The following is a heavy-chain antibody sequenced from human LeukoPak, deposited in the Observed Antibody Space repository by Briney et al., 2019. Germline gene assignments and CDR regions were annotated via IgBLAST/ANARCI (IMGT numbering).Heavy chain of an antibody. CDR2: MNPNSGNT. CDR1: GYTFTSYD. Sequence: GASVKVPCKASGYTFTSYDINWVRQATGQGLEWMGWMNPNSGNTGYAQKFQGRVTMTRNTSISTAYMELSSLRSEDTAVYYCARRLEPLDYGGDYWGQGTLVTVSS. CDR3: ARRLEPLDYGGDY. J-gene: IGHJ4*02. V-gene: IGHV1-8*01. D-gene: IGHD4/OR15-4a*01.